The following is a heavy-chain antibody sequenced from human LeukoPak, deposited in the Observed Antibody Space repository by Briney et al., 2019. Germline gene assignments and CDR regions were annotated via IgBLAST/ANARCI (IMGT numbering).Heavy chain of an antibody. D-gene: IGHD3-3*02. CDR2: ISGSGGST. CDR1: GLSFSSFA. CDR3: AKELAQEAGPMDV. Sequence: GGSLRLSCAASGLSFSSFAMSWVRQAPGKGLEWVSAISGSGGSTYYADSVKGRFTISRDNSKNTLYLQMNSLRAEDTAVYYCAKELAQEAGPMDVWGQGTTVTVSS. J-gene: IGHJ6*02. V-gene: IGHV3-23*01.